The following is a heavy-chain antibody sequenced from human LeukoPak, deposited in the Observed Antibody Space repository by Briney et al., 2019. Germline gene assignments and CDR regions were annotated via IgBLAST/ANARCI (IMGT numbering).Heavy chain of an antibody. Sequence: PGGSLRLSCAASGFTFSSHWMHWVRQAPGKGLVWVSRISTDGTRTTYADSVKGRFTISRDNAKNTLYLQMNSLRAEDTAVYYCARDAAWARDFDLWGRGTLVTVSS. J-gene: IGHJ2*01. V-gene: IGHV3-74*01. CDR1: GFTFSSHW. CDR3: ARDAAWARDFDL. D-gene: IGHD3-10*01. CDR2: ISTDGTRT.